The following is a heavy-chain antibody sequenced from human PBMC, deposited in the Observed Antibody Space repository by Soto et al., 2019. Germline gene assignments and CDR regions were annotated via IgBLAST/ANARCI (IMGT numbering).Heavy chain of an antibody. J-gene: IGHJ4*02. CDR1: GFTFTSSA. CDR2: IVVGSGNT. V-gene: IGHV1-58*01. Sequence: ASVKVSCKASGFTFTSSAVQWVRQARGQRLEWIGWIVVGSGNTNYAQKFQERVTITRDMSTSTAYMELSSLRSEDTAVYYCAADQAFWSGYYVWGQGTLVTVSS. D-gene: IGHD3-3*01. CDR3: AADQAFWSGYYV.